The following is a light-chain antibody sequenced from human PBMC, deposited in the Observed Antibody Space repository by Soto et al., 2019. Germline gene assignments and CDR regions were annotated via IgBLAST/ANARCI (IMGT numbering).Light chain of an antibody. Sequence: DIVMNQSPDSMAVSLGERATINCKSSQSVLYSSNNKNYLAWYQQKPGQPPKLLIYWASTRESGVPDRFSGSGSGTDFTLTISSLQAEDVAVYYCQQYYSTPVRTFGQGTKLEIK. CDR2: WAS. J-gene: IGKJ2*02. V-gene: IGKV4-1*01. CDR1: QSVLYSSNNKNY. CDR3: QQYYSTPVRT.